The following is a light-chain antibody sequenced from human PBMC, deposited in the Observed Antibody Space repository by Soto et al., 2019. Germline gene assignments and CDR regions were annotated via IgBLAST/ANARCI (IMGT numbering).Light chain of an antibody. CDR3: QQYHSYWT. J-gene: IGKJ1*01. CDR2: DAS. CDR1: QSISSW. V-gene: IGKV1-5*01. Sequence: DIQMTQSPSTLSASVGDRVTMTCRASQSISSWLAWYQQKPGKAPKLLIYDASSLESGVPSRFSGSGSGTEFTLTISSLQPDDFATYYCQQYHSYWTFGQGTKVDIK.